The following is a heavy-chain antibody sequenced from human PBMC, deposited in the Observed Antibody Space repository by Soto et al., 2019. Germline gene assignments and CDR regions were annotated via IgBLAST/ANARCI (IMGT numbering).Heavy chain of an antibody. CDR3: ARELIAAAADY. D-gene: IGHD6-13*01. J-gene: IGHJ4*02. CDR2: IWYDGSNK. Sequence: GGSLRLSCAASGFTFSSYGMHWVRQAPGKGLEWVAVIWYDGSNKYYADSVKGRFTISRDNSKNTLYLQMNSLRAEDTAVYYCARELIAAAADYWGQGTLVTVSS. V-gene: IGHV3-33*01. CDR1: GFTFSSYG.